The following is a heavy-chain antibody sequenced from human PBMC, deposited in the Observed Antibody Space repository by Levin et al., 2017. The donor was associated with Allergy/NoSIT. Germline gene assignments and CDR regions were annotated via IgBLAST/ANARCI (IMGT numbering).Heavy chain of an antibody. V-gene: IGHV4-59*01. CDR3: ARDRSRGGIDS. D-gene: IGHD3-16*01. J-gene: IGHJ4*02. Sequence: SETLSLTCTVSGGSITSYYWNWIRQAPGKGLEWIGHIYYSGSTNYNPSLKSRVAMSVDTSKNQFSLRLSSVTAADTAVYYCARDRSRGGIDSWGQGTLVTVSS. CDR1: GGSITSYY. CDR2: IYYSGST.